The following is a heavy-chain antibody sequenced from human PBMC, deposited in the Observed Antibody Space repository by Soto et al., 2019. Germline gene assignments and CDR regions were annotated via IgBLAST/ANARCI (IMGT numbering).Heavy chain of an antibody. CDR1: VCSIISISG. V-gene: IGHV4-4*02. CDR3: ARVRRGVKYYYGMEV. CDR2: IYHSGST. Sequence: SETLSLTCSFSVCSIISISGGIWVRHPPGEWLEWIGEIYHSGSTNYNPSLKSRVTISVDKSKNQFSLKLSSVTAADTAVYYCARVRRGVKYYYGMEVCGKGHTVTVSS. J-gene: IGHJ6*04. D-gene: IGHD3-16*01.